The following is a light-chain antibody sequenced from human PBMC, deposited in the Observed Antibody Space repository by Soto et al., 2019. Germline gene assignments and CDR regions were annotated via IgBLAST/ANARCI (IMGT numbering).Light chain of an antibody. CDR1: QSISSW. CDR3: LQYNSYST. V-gene: IGKV1-5*03. J-gene: IGKJ1*01. Sequence: DIQMTQSPSTLSASVGDRVTITCRASQSISSWLAWYQQKPGKAPKILIYKASTLESGVPSRFSGSGSGTEFTLTISSLQPDDFATYYCLQYNSYSTF. CDR2: KAS.